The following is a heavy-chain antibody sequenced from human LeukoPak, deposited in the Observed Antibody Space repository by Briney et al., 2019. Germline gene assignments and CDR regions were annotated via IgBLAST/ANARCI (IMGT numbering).Heavy chain of an antibody. CDR1: GVSISSYF. J-gene: IGHJ4*02. D-gene: IGHD3-9*01. V-gene: IGHV4-59*01. CDR3: ARGSPYYDILTGYSLNYFDY. Sequence: SETLSLTCTVSGVSISSYFWSWIRQPPGKGLEWIGYISYTGSTNYDPSLKSRVTISVDTSKNQFSLKLSSVTAADTAVYYCARGSPYYDILTGYSLNYFDYWGQGTLVTVSS. CDR2: ISYTGST.